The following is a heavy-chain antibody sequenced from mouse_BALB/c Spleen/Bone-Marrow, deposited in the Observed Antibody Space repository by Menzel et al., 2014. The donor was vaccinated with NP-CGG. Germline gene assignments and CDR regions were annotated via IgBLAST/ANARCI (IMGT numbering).Heavy chain of an antibody. CDR1: GFTFSNFA. Sequence: EVQVVESGGGLVKPGGSLKLSCAASGFTFSNFAMSWVRQTPDKRLEGVASISSGGSAYYPDSVKGRLSISRDNARDILFLQMSSLRSEDTAMYYCARGYDYDFDYWGQGTTLTVSS. CDR2: ISSGGSA. D-gene: IGHD2-4*01. V-gene: IGHV5-6-5*01. J-gene: IGHJ2*01. CDR3: ARGYDYDFDY.